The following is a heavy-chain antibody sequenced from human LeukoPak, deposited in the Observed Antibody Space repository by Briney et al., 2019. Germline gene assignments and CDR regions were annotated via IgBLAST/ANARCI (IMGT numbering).Heavy chain of an antibody. J-gene: IGHJ4*02. CDR2: ISYDGSNK. V-gene: IGHV3-30-3*01. D-gene: IGHD2-2*02. CDR1: GFTFSSYS. CDR3: ATGLGYCSSTSCDSSSWPLDY. Sequence: GGSLRLSCAASGFTFSSYSMHWVRQAPGKGLEWVAVISYDGSNKYYADSVKGRFTIPRDNSKNTLYLQMNSLRAEDTAVYYCATGLGYCSSTSCDSSSWPLDYWGQGTLVTVSS.